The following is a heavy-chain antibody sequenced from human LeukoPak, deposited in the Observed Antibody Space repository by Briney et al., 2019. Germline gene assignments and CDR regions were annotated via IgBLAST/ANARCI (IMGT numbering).Heavy chain of an antibody. Sequence: GRFLRLSGAAFGFTFTGYASHWVRPAPGKGRGGGTVILHDDKIRYYADSVKGRFTISGDNSKNTVYLHLSSLRVEDTVLYFCVRARQTSGLLYWGQGPLVPVSS. CDR1: GFTFTGYA. CDR3: VRARQTSGLLY. D-gene: IGHD3-22*01. V-gene: IGHV3-30*04. CDR2: ILHDDKIR. J-gene: IGHJ4*02.